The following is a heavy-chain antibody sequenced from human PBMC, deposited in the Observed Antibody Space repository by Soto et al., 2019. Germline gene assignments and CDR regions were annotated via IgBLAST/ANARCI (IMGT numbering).Heavy chain of an antibody. CDR3: ARDQSGHGLVWWFDP. V-gene: IGHV1-46*01. CDR1: GYSFTSHY. J-gene: IGHJ5*02. D-gene: IGHD1-26*01. CDR2: IFPGGVTI. Sequence: QVQLVQSGPEVKKTGASVKVSCKAIGYSFTSHYMHWVRQAPGQGLEWMGTIFPGGVTIAYAQKFKPRANMTKDTSTSTVYMELNSLASDGTAVYYCARDQSGHGLVWWFDPWGEETLVTVSS.